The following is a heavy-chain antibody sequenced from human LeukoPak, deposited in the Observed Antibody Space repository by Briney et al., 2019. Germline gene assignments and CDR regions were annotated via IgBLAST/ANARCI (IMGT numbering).Heavy chain of an antibody. Sequence: PGGSLRLSCAASGFTFSSYGMHWVRQAPGKGLEWVAVISYDGSNKSYADSVKGRFTISRDNSKNRLYLQMNSLRAEDTAVYYCAKEGVIGAVAGTGYFDYWGQGTLVTVSS. D-gene: IGHD6-19*01. CDR3: AKEGVIGAVAGTGYFDY. CDR1: GFTFSSYG. V-gene: IGHV3-30*18. J-gene: IGHJ4*02. CDR2: ISYDGSNK.